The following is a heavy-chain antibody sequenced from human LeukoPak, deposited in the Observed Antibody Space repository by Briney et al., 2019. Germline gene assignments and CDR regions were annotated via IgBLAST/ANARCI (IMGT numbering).Heavy chain of an antibody. CDR3: TTDRVTEMATLS. D-gene: IGHD5-24*01. J-gene: IGHJ5*02. Sequence: ASVKVSRKASGYTFTSYGISWVRQAPGQGLEWMGWISAYNGNTNYAQKLQGRVTITTDESTSTAYMELSSLRSEDTAVYYCTTDRVTEMATLSWGQGTLVTVSS. V-gene: IGHV1-18*01. CDR2: ISAYNGNT. CDR1: GYTFTSYG.